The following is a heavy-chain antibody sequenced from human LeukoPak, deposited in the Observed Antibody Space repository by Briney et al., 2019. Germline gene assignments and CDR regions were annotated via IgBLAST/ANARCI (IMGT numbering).Heavy chain of an antibody. D-gene: IGHD3-9*01. Sequence: SETLSLTCAVYGGSFSGYYWGWIRQPPGKGLEWIGEINHSGSTNYNPSLKSRVTISVDTSKNQLSLKLSSVTAADTAVYYCVRGPVLRYFDWLPTIPDRFDYWGQGTLVTVSS. CDR2: INHSGST. V-gene: IGHV4-34*01. J-gene: IGHJ4*02. CDR1: GGSFSGYY. CDR3: VRGPVLRYFDWLPTIPDRFDY.